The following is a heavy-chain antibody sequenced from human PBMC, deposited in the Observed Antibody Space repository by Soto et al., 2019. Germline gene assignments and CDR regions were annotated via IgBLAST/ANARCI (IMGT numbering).Heavy chain of an antibody. CDR2: ISYDGSNK. CDR1: GFTFRSYA. J-gene: IGHJ3*02. Sequence: QVQLVESGGGVVQPGRSLRLSCAASGFTFRSYAMHWVRQAPGKGLEWVAVISYDGSNKYYADSVKGRFTISRDNSKNTLYLQMNSLRAEDTAVYYCASLWFGDDDAFDIWGQGTMVTVSS. D-gene: IGHD3-10*01. CDR3: ASLWFGDDDAFDI. V-gene: IGHV3-30-3*01.